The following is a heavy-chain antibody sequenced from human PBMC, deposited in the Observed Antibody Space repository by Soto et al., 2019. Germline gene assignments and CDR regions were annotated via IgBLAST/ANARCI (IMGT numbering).Heavy chain of an antibody. CDR1: GFTFSSSA. Sequence: GGSLRLSCSASGFTFSSSAMTWVRQAPGKGLEWVSSISANNGLTYYADSVKGRFTISRDNSKNTLYLQMNSLRTENTAVYYCAKEPGRAYFDYWGQGA. CDR3: AKEPGRAYFDY. D-gene: IGHD2-15*01. V-gene: IGHV3-23*01. CDR2: ISANNGLT. J-gene: IGHJ4*02.